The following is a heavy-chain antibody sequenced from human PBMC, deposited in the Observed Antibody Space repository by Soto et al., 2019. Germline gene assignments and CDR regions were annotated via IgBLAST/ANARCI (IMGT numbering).Heavy chain of an antibody. CDR3: ARHPRTVFDLEGTFDY. D-gene: IGHD3-3*01. CDR2: IYYSGST. V-gene: IGHV4-39*01. CDR1: GGSISSSSYY. Sequence: QLQLQESGPGLVKPSETLSLTCTVSGGSISSSSYYWGWIRQPPGKGLEWIGSIYYSGSTYYNPSLKSRVTISVDTSKNQFSLKLSSVTAADTAVYYCARHPRTVFDLEGTFDYWGQGTLVTVSS. J-gene: IGHJ4*02.